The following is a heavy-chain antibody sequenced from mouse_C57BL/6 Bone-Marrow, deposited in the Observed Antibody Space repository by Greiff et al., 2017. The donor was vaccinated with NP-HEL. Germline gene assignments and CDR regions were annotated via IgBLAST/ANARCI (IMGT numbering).Heavy chain of an antibody. V-gene: IGHV3-6*01. J-gene: IGHJ2*01. CDR2: ISYDGSN. CDR3: ARGSYYFDY. CDR1: GYSITSGYY. Sequence: VQLKESGPGLVKPSQSLSLTCSVTGYSITSGYYWNWIRQFPGNKLEWMGYISYDGSNNYNPSLKNRISITRDTSKNQLFLKLNSVTTEDTATYYCARGSYYFDYWGQGTTLTVSS.